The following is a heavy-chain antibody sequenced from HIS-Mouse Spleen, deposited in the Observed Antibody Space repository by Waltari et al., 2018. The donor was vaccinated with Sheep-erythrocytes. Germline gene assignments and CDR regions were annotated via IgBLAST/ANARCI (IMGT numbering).Heavy chain of an antibody. Sequence: QLQLQESGPGLVKPSETLSLTFTVSGGSISSSSYYWGWIRQPPGKGLEWIWSIYYSWMTYYNPSLKSRVTVSVDTSKDQFSLKLSSVTAADTAVYYCARVSVAARFDYWGQGTLVTVSS. CDR3: ARVSVAARFDY. J-gene: IGHJ4*02. CDR1: GGSISSSSYY. D-gene: IGHD6-6*01. CDR2: IYYSWMT. V-gene: IGHV4-39*07.